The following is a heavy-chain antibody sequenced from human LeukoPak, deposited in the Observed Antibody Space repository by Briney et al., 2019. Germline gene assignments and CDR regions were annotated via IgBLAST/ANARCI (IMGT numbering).Heavy chain of an antibody. CDR1: GFKFDDYD. V-gene: IGHV3-20*04. J-gene: IGHJ5*02. CDR3: ARDPFCSSSTGCYFEDWFDP. D-gene: IGHD2-2*01. Sequence: GGSLRLSCTASGFKFDDYDMSWVRQVPGKGLEWVSGITWNGDKTGYADSVGGRFAISRDNTKKSLYLQMSSLRAEDTALYYCARDPFCSSSTGCYFEDWFDPWGPGTLVTVSS. CDR2: ITWNGDKT.